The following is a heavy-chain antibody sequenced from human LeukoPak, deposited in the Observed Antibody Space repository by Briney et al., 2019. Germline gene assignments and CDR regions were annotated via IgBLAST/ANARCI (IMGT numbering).Heavy chain of an antibody. CDR3: ARGPVTTFGY. CDR1: GFTFSSYA. Sequence: GGSLRLSCAASGFTFSSYAMNWVRQAPGKGLEWVSGISGSGGGTYYADSVKGRFTISRDNSKNTLYLQMNSLRAEDTAVYYCARGPVTTFGYWGQGTLVTVSS. CDR2: ISGSGGGT. J-gene: IGHJ4*02. D-gene: IGHD4-17*01. V-gene: IGHV3-23*01.